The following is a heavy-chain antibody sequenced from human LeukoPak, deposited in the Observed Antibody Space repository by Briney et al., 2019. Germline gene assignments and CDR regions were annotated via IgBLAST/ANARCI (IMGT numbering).Heavy chain of an antibody. Sequence: GGSLRLSCAVSGCTFSSYAMSWVRQAPGKGLEWVSAISGSGGSTYYADSVKGRFTISRDNSKNTLYLQMNSLRAEDTAVYYCAKEGAASSGWYGDAFDIWGQGTMVTVSS. J-gene: IGHJ3*02. D-gene: IGHD6-19*01. V-gene: IGHV3-23*01. CDR2: ISGSGGST. CDR3: AKEGAASSGWYGDAFDI. CDR1: GCTFSSYA.